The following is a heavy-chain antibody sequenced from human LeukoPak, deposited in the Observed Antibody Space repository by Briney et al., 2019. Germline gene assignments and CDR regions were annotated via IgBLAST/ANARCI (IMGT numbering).Heavy chain of an antibody. CDR1: DGSISSYSYY. J-gene: IGHJ5*02. CDR3: ARVARDDFWSGSRFDP. CDR2: IFYSGTT. V-gene: IGHV4-39*07. D-gene: IGHD3-3*01. Sequence: SETLSLTCTVSDGSISSYSYYWGWIRQPPGKGLEWIGSIFYSGTTYYNPSLKSRVTISVDTSKNQFSLKLSSVTAADTAVYYCARVARDDFWSGSRFDPWGQGTLVTVSS.